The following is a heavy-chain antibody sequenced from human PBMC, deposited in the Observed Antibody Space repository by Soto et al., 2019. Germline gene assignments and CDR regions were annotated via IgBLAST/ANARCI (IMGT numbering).Heavy chain of an antibody. V-gene: IGHV1-69*12. CDR1: GGTFSSYA. D-gene: IGHD3-10*01. Sequence: QVQLVQSGAEVKKPGSSVKVSCKASGGTFSSYAISWVRQAPGQGLEWMGGIIPIFGTANYAQKFQGRVMINADEATSVAYMGLSSLRSEDTAVYYCARADSDILGSGSPYYYYGMDVWGQGTTVTVSS. J-gene: IGHJ6*02. CDR2: IIPIFGTA. CDR3: ARADSDILGSGSPYYYYGMDV.